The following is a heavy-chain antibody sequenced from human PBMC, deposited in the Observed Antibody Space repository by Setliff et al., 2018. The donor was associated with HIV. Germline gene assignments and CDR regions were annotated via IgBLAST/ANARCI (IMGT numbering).Heavy chain of an antibody. J-gene: IGHJ4*02. Sequence: SVKVSCKASGGTFRSYGISWVRQAPGQGPEWMAGIIPMFGTTNYAQKFQGRVTITADESTSTAYMELSSLRSQDTAVYYCATGPLFSRAARYDYWGQGTLVTVSS. CDR3: ATGPLFSRAARYDY. CDR2: IIPMFGTT. D-gene: IGHD6-6*01. CDR1: GGTFRSYG. V-gene: IGHV1-69*13.